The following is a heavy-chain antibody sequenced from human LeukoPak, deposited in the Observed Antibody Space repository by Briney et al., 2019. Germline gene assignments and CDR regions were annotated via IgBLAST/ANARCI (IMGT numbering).Heavy chain of an antibody. D-gene: IGHD6-13*01. CDR3: ARESAGSSWSSFDY. J-gene: IGHJ4*02. CDR1: GFTFRSYS. V-gene: IGHV3-21*01. Sequence: GGSLRLSCAASGFTFRSYSMNWVRQAPGKGLEWVSSISSSSSYIYYADSVKGRFTISRDNAKNSLYLQMDSLRAEDTAVYYCARESAGSSWSSFDYWGQGTLVTVSS. CDR2: ISSSSSYI.